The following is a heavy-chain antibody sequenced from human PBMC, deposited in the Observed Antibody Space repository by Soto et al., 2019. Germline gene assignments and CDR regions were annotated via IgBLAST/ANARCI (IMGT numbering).Heavy chain of an antibody. D-gene: IGHD6-13*01. CDR2: INHSGST. V-gene: IGHV4-34*01. J-gene: IGHJ4*02. Sequence: SETLSLTCAVYGGSFSGYYWSWIRQPPGKGLEWIGEINHSGSTNYNPSLKSQVTISVDTSKNQFSLKLSSVTAADTAVYYCARVEYSSSWYIFNYWGQGTLVTVSS. CDR1: GGSFSGYY. CDR3: ARVEYSSSWYIFNY.